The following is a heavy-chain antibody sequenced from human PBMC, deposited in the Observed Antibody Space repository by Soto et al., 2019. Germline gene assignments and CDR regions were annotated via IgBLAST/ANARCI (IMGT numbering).Heavy chain of an antibody. CDR2: IKQDGSEK. CDR1: GFTFSIYW. Sequence: GGSLRLSCVASGFTFSIYWMTWVRQAPGKGLECVAHIKQDGSEKYYVDSVKGRFTISRDNAKNSLYLQMDSLRAEDTAVYYCARDVEGVRGSYRYNYFDPWGQGTLVTVSS. D-gene: IGHD1-1*01. V-gene: IGHV3-7*01. CDR3: ARDVEGVRGSYRYNYFDP. J-gene: IGHJ5*02.